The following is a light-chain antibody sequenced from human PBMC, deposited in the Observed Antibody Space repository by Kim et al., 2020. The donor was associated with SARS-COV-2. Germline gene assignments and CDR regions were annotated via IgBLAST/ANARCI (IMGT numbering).Light chain of an antibody. Sequence: YASVGDGVTITCRARQRVRRGLDWYQHKPGEAGKIVIFGASKWEGGVSSSFGGSGYGTELTLSISLLQPDDLATEYGKKYTRDSTFGAGTKL. CDR2: GAS. V-gene: IGKV1-5*01. J-gene: IGKJ2*01. CDR3: KKYTRDST. CDR1: QRVRRG.